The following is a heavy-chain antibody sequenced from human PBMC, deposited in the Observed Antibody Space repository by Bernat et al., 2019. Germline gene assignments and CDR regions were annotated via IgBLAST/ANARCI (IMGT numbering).Heavy chain of an antibody. J-gene: IGHJ5*02. D-gene: IGHD3-10*01. V-gene: IGHV4-59*01. Sequence: QVQLQESGPGLVKPSETLSLTCTVSGGSISSDYWSWIRQPPGKGLEWIGYIYNSGSTNYKPSLKSRVTISVDTSKNQFSLKLSSVTAADTAVYYCARDYYGSGSYRSWFDPWGQGTLVTVSS. CDR2: IYNSGST. CDR3: ARDYYGSGSYRSWFDP. CDR1: GGSISSDY.